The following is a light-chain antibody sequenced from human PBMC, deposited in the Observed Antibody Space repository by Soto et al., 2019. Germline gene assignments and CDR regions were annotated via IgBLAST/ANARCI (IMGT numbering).Light chain of an antibody. Sequence: DIQMTQSPSTLSSSVGDRVTITCRASQSISSRLDWYQQKPGKAPTLLIFKASTLGSGVPSRFIGSGSGTDFTLTISSLQPDDFAAYYCQQYNSYPWTFGQGTKVEIK. V-gene: IGKV1-5*03. CDR3: QQYNSYPWT. CDR2: KAS. CDR1: QSISSR. J-gene: IGKJ1*01.